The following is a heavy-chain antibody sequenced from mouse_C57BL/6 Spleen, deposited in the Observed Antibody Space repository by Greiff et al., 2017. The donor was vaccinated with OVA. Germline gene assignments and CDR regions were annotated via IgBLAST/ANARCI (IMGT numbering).Heavy chain of an antibody. J-gene: IGHJ4*01. CDR3: SRKRMDY. CDR2: IWSGGST. Sequence: VQLQQSGPGLVQPSQSLSITCTVSGFSLTSYGVHWVRQSPGKGLEWLGVIWSGGSTDYNAAFISRLSISKDNSKSHVFFKRNSLQADDTVIYYCSRKRMDYWGQGTSVTVSS. CDR1: GFSLTSYG. V-gene: IGHV2-2*01.